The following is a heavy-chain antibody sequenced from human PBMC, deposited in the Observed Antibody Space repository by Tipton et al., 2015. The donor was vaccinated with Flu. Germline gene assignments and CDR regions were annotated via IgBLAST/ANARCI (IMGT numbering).Heavy chain of an antibody. D-gene: IGHD4-17*01. CDR2: IYSSGST. CDR3: ARDYGDFNWFDS. J-gene: IGHJ5*01. V-gene: IGHV4-39*02. Sequence: TLSLTCTVSGGSISSSTYYWGWIRQPPGMGLEWIGSIYSSGSTYYNPSLKSRVTISVDTSKNQFSLKLSSVTAADTAVYFCARDYGDFNWFDSWGHGTLVTVSS. CDR1: GGSISSSTYY.